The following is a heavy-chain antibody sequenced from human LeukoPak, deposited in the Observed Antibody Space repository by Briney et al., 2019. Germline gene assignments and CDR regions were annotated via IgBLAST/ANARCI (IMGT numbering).Heavy chain of an antibody. V-gene: IGHV3-30*04. CDR2: ISFDGGDK. Sequence: GGSLRLSCAASGFTFKSYPMHWVRQAPGKGLEWVGLISFDGGDKSYAASVEGRFTISRDNSKNMLYLQMNSLSAEDTAVYYCARVLGFGSPPAYWGQGTLVSVSS. D-gene: IGHD3-10*01. CDR1: GFTFKSYP. CDR3: ARVLGFGSPPAY. J-gene: IGHJ4*02.